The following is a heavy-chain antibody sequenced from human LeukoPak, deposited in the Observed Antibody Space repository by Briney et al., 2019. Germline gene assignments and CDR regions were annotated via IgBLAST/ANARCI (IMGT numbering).Heavy chain of an antibody. D-gene: IGHD3-3*01. CDR3: ARDRERFLEWSTLAY. CDR2: ISYDGSNK. V-gene: IGHV3-30-3*01. CDR1: GFTFSSYA. J-gene: IGHJ4*02. Sequence: GGSLRLSCAASGFTFSSYAMHWVRQAPGKGLEWVAVISYDGSNKYYADSVKGRFTISRDNSKNTLYLQMNSLRAEDTAVYYCARDRERFLEWSTLAYWGQGTLVTVSS.